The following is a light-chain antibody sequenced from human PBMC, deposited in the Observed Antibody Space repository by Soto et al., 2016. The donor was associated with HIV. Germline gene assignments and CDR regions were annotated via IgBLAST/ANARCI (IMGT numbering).Light chain of an antibody. Sequence: DIQMTQSPSSLSASVGDRVTITCRASQSISNSLNWYQQRPGKVPNLLIYGASSLQSGVPSRLSGSGSGTEFTLTISSLQPEDFATYYCLQHNTYPVTFGQGTKLE. J-gene: IGKJ2*01. CDR3: LQHNTYPVT. CDR1: QSISNS. V-gene: IGKV1-17*01. CDR2: GAS.